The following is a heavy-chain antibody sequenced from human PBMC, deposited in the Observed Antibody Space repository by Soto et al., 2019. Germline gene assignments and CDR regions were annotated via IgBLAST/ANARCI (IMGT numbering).Heavy chain of an antibody. CDR2: IIPIFGTA. D-gene: IGHD2-15*01. CDR3: ARGYCSGGSCYSGEYYYYYYGMDV. CDR1: GGTFSSYA. J-gene: IGHJ6*02. Sequence: SVKVSCKASGGTFSSYAISWVRQAPGQGLEWMGGIIPIFGTANYAQKFQGRVTITADESTSTAYMELSSLRSEDTAVYYCARGYCSGGSCYSGEYYYYYYGMDVWGQGTTVTVSS. V-gene: IGHV1-69*13.